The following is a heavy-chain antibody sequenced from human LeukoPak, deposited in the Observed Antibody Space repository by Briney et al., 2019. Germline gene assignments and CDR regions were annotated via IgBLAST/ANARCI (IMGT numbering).Heavy chain of an antibody. J-gene: IGHJ6*03. Sequence: PSETLSLTCTVSGGSISSYYWSWIRQPPGKGLEWIGYIYYSGSTNYNPSLKSRVTISADTSKNQFSLKLRSVTAADTAVYFCARSFLDYMDVWGKGTTVTVSS. V-gene: IGHV4-59*12. CDR2: IYYSGST. D-gene: IGHD2/OR15-2a*01. CDR1: GGSISSYY. CDR3: ARSFLDYMDV.